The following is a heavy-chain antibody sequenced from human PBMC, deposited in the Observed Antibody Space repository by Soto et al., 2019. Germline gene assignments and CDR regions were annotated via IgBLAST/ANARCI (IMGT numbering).Heavy chain of an antibody. CDR2: INQSGTT. D-gene: IGHD3-22*01. V-gene: IGHV4-34*01. Sequence: QVQLQQWGAGLLKPSETLSLTCAVYGGSFSGYYWTWIRQPPGKGLEWIGEINQSGTTNYNPSLKSRLTISVDTSKNQFSLKLSAVTAADTAVYYCARYYYDGSGYSYNWFDPWGQGTLVTVSS. CDR3: ARYYYDGSGYSYNWFDP. CDR1: GGSFSGYY. J-gene: IGHJ5*02.